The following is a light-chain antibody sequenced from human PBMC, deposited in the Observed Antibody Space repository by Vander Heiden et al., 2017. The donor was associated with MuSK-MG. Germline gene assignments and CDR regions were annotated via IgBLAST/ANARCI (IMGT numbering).Light chain of an antibody. CDR3: QQYHSGPWT. J-gene: IGKJ1*01. CDR2: GAY. Sequence: QQKPGDAPKSLIFGAYRLHTGVSSKFSGSGSGTDYILTINNLQPEDSATYICQQYHSGPWTFGQGTRLEIK. V-gene: IGKV1-16*02.